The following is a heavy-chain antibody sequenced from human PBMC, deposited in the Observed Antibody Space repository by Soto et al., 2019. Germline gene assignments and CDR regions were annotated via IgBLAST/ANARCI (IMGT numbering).Heavy chain of an antibody. D-gene: IGHD1-20*01. CDR2: ISSYGTTT. CDR1: GFIFSSYE. Sequence: EEQLVESGGGLVQPGGSLRLSCAASGFIFSSYEMNWVRQAPGKGLEWVSYISSYGTTTYYADSVKGRFTISRANAKKSLFLQMNSLRAEAKAVYYCARAYNWNYGMDVWGQGTAVTVSS. CDR3: ARAYNWNYGMDV. V-gene: IGHV3-48*03. J-gene: IGHJ6*02.